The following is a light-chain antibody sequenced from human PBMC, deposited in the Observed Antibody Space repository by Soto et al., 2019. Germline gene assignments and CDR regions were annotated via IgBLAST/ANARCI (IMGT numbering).Light chain of an antibody. J-gene: IGLJ1*01. CDR3: SSYSGTNYHYV. V-gene: IGLV2-8*01. CDR1: SSDVGGYNY. CDR2: EVS. Sequence: QSVLTQPPSASGSFGQSVTISCTGTSSDVGGYNYVSWYQQHPGKAPKLMIYEVSERPSGVPDRFSGSKSGNTASLTVSGLQADDEADYYCSSYSGTNYHYVFGTGTRSPS.